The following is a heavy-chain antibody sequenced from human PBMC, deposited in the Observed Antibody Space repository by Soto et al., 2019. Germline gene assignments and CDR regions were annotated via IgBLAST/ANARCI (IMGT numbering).Heavy chain of an antibody. CDR3: ATRIAAAGTNYYGMDV. CDR2: INPSGGST. Sequence: ASVKVSCKTSGYTFTSDYMHWVRQARAQGLEWMVIINPSGGSTSYAQKFQGRVTMNRDTSTSTVYMELSSLRSEDTAVYYCATRIAAAGTNYYGMDVWGQGTTVTVSS. J-gene: IGHJ6*02. V-gene: IGHV1-46*01. CDR1: GYTFTSDY. D-gene: IGHD6-13*01.